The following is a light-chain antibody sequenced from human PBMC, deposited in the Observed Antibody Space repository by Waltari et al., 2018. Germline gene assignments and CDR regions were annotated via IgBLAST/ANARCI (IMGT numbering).Light chain of an antibody. CDR2: AAS. CDR3: QQAASFQLT. J-gene: IGKJ4*01. V-gene: IGKV1D-12*01. Sequence: DIQMTQSPSSVSASVGDRVTITCRASQGIRSWLAWFQQKPGKAPDLLIDAASSLQSGVPSRFSGSGSGTDFTLTISSLQPEDFATYYCQQAASFQLTFGGGTKVEIK. CDR1: QGIRSW.